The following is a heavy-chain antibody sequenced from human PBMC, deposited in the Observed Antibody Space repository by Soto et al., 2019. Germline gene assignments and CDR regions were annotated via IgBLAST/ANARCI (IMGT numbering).Heavy chain of an antibody. J-gene: IGHJ4*02. CDR3: ARQRTTVVTQAYFDH. Sequence: SETLSLTCIVSGESISSSSYYWGWIRQPPGIGLEWIGSIYYSGRTYYNASFKSRVTISIDTSKNQFSLKLSPVTATYTAVYYCARQRTTVVTQAYFDHWGQGALVTVSS. CDR1: GESISSSSYY. CDR2: IYYSGRT. D-gene: IGHD2-21*02. V-gene: IGHV4-39*01.